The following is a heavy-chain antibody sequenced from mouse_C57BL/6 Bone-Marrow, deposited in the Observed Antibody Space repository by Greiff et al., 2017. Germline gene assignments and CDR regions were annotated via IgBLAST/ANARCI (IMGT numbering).Heavy chain of an antibody. Sequence: QVQLKQPGAELVRPGTSVKLSCKASGYTFTSYWMHWVKQRPGQGLEWIGVIDPSDSYTNYNQKFKGKATLTVDTSSSTAYMQLSSLTSEDSAVYYGASKTAQATQYYFDYWGQGTTLTVSS. J-gene: IGHJ2*01. CDR3: ASKTAQATQYYFDY. CDR1: GYTFTSYW. D-gene: IGHD3-2*02. CDR2: IDPSDSYT. V-gene: IGHV1-59*01.